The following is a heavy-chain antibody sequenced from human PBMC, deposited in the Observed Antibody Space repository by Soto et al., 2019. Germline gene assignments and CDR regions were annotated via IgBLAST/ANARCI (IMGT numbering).Heavy chain of an antibody. V-gene: IGHV4-34*01. CDR1: GGSFXGYY. Sequence: PSETLSLTCAFYGGSFXGYYWSWIRQPPGRGLEWIGEINHSGSTNYNPSLKSRVTISVDTSKNQFSLKLSSVTAADTAVYYCARAQSIRGVIIVPYYFDYWGQGTLVTVSS. CDR2: INHSGST. CDR3: ARAQSIRGVIIVPYYFDY. D-gene: IGHD3-10*01. J-gene: IGHJ4*02.